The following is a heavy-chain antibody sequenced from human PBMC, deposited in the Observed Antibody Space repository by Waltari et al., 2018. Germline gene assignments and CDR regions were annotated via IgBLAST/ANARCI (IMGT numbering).Heavy chain of an antibody. CDR2: IYYSGST. J-gene: IGHJ2*01. Sequence: QLQLQESGPGLVKPSETLSLTCTVSGGPISSSSYYWGWIRQPPGKGLEWIGSIYYSGSTCYNPTLKSRVTISVDTSKNQFSLKLSSVTAADTAVYYCARQGIAVAGTRNWYFDLWGRGTLVTVSS. D-gene: IGHD6-19*01. CDR1: GGPISSSSYY. CDR3: ARQGIAVAGTRNWYFDL. V-gene: IGHV4-39*01.